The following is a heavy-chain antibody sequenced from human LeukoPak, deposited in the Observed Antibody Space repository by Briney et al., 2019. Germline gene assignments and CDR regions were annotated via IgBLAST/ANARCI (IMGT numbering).Heavy chain of an antibody. Sequence: ASVKVSCKASGYTFTSYYMHWVRQAPGQGLEWMGIINPSGGSTSYAQKFQGRVTMTRDMSTSTVYMELSSLRSEDTAGYYCARGPTGYSRSWHRLELDYWGQGTLVTVSS. CDR2: INPSGGST. CDR1: GYTFTSYY. CDR3: ARGPTGYSRSWHRLELDY. J-gene: IGHJ4*02. V-gene: IGHV1-46*01. D-gene: IGHD6-13*01.